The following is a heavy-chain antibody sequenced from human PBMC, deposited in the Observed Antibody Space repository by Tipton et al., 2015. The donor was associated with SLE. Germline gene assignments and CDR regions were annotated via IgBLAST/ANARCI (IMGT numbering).Heavy chain of an antibody. CDR2: IYYSGST. CDR1: GGSISSGDYY. V-gene: IGHV4-30-4*01. D-gene: IGHD3-9*01. CDR3: ARTYYDILTGYPQDAFDI. Sequence: TLSLTCTVSGGSISSGDYYWSWIRQPPGKGLEWIGYIYYSGSTYYNPSLKSRVTISVDTSKNQFSLKLSSVTAADTAVYYCARTYYDILTGYPQDAFDIWGQGTMVTVSS. J-gene: IGHJ3*02.